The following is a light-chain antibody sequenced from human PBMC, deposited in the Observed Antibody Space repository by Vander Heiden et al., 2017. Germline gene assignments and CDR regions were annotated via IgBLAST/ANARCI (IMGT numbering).Light chain of an antibody. CDR3: AAWDDSLNCWV. Sequence: QSVLTQPPSASGTPGQRVTISCSGSSSNIGSNTVTWYQQVPGTAPNLLIHTHTQRPSGVPDRFSASKSGTSASLAISGLQSEDEAEYYCAAWDDSLNCWVFGGGTKLTVL. CDR2: THT. V-gene: IGLV1-44*01. J-gene: IGLJ3*02. CDR1: SSNIGSNT.